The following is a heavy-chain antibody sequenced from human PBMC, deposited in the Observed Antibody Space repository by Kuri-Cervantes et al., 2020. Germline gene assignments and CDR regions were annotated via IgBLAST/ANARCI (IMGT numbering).Heavy chain of an antibody. J-gene: IGHJ4*02. CDR1: GYTFTSYA. V-gene: IGHV1-3*01. CDR2: INAGNGNT. D-gene: IGHD2-8*02. Sequence: ASVKVSCKASGYTFTSYAMHWVRQAPGQRLEWMGWINAGNGNTKYSQKFQGRVTITRDTSASTAYMELSSLRSEDTAVYYCARDDKLDCTGGVCYALDYWGQGTLVTVSS. CDR3: ARDDKLDCTGGVCYALDY.